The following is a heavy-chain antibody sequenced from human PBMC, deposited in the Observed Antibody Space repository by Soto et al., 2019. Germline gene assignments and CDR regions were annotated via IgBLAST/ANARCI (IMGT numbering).Heavy chain of an antibody. CDR2: IYYSGST. CDR1: GGSISSYY. J-gene: IGHJ4*02. Sequence: SETLSLTCTVSGGSISSYYWSWIRQPPGKGLEWIGYIYYSGSTNYNPSLKSRVTISVDTSKNQFSLKLSSVTAADTAVYYCASCFYDILTGYYTFYYWGQGTLVPVSA. V-gene: IGHV4-59*08. CDR3: ASCFYDILTGYYTFYY. D-gene: IGHD3-9*01.